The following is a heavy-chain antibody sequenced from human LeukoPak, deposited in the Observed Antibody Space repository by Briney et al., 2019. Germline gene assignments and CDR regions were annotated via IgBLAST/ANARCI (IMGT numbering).Heavy chain of an antibody. CDR1: GYTFTSYD. Sequence: ASVKVSCKASGYTFTSYDINWVRQATGQGLEWMGWMNPNSGSTGYAQKFQGRVTMTKNTSISTAYMELSSLRSEDTAVYYCARDVAARPFYYYGMDVWGQGTTVTVSS. J-gene: IGHJ6*02. CDR2: MNPNSGST. CDR3: ARDVAARPFYYYGMDV. V-gene: IGHV1-8*01. D-gene: IGHD6-6*01.